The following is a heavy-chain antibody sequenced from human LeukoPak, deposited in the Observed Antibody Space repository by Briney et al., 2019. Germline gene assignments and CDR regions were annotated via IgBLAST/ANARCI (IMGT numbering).Heavy chain of an antibody. V-gene: IGHV4-39*01. Sequence: SETLSLTCAVYGGSFTKHQWSWIRQPPGKGLEWIGSIYYSGSTYYNPSLKSRVTISVDTSKNQFSLKLSSVTAADTAVYYCARLPLLAAAGTGEPVDWGQGTLVTVSP. CDR1: GGSFTKHQ. J-gene: IGHJ4*02. CDR3: ARLPLLAAAGTGEPVD. CDR2: IYYSGST. D-gene: IGHD6-13*01.